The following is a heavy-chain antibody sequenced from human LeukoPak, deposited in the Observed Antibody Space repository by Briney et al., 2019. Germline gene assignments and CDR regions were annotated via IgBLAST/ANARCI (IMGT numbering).Heavy chain of an antibody. D-gene: IGHD5-18*01. V-gene: IGHV3-48*03. CDR3: ARGDSKSFDI. J-gene: IGHJ3*02. CDR1: RFIFNNYE. CDR2: ISSGHTIV. Sequence: PGGSLRLSCAASRFIFNNYEMNWVRQAPGKGLEWVSSISSGHTIVYYADSVQGRFTISRDNVKNSVFLQMNSLRVEDTAVYYCARGDSKSFDIWGRGTMVTVSS.